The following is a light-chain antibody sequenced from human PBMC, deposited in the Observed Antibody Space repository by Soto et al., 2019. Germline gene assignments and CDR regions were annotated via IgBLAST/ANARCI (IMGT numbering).Light chain of an antibody. CDR3: MQGLQTWT. J-gene: IGKJ1*01. V-gene: IGKV2-28*01. Sequence: DIVMTQSPLSLPVTPGEPASISCTSSQSLLHSNGYNYVDWYLQKPGQSPQLLIYLGSNRASGVHERFSGSVSGTDFTLKISRVEAEEVGVYYCMQGLQTWTFGQGTKVEIK. CDR1: QSLLHSNGYNY. CDR2: LGS.